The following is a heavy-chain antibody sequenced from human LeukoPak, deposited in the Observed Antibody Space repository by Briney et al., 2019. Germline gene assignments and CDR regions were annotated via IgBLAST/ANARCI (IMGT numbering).Heavy chain of an antibody. V-gene: IGHV3-53*01. CDR2: IYSGGST. J-gene: IGHJ5*02. CDR1: GFTFSDYY. CDR3: ARVGGYLSWFDP. D-gene: IGHD2-15*01. Sequence: GGSLRLSCAASGFTFSDYYMSWIRQAPGKGLEWVSVIYSGGSTYYADSVKGRFTISRDNSKNTLYLQMNSLRAEDTAVYYCARVGGYLSWFDPWGQGTLVTVSS.